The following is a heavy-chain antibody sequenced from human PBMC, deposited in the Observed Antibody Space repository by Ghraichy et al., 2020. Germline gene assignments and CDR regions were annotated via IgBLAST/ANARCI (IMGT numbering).Heavy chain of an antibody. CDR1: GFTFSSYS. CDR2: ISSSSSTI. Sequence: GESLNISCAASGFTFSSYSMNWVRQAPGKGLEWVSYISSSSSTIYYADSVKGRFTISRDNAKNSLYLQMNSLRDEDTAVYYCARALDYYDSSNNWFDPWGQGTLVTVSS. J-gene: IGHJ5*02. CDR3: ARALDYYDSSNNWFDP. V-gene: IGHV3-48*02. D-gene: IGHD3-22*01.